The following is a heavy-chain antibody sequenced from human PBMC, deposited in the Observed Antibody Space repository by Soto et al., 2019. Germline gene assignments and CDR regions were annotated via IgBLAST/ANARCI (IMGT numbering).Heavy chain of an antibody. CDR1: XXXFTSYX. Sequence: GASXKVSCKASXXXFTSYXIXXXXQAPGQGLEWMGWISAYNGNTNYAQKLQGRVTMTTDTSTSTAYMELRSLRSDDTAVYYCARDGYNLSPDYWGQGTLVTVX. V-gene: IGHV1-18*01. CDR3: ARDGYNLSPDY. CDR2: ISAYNGNT. J-gene: IGHJ4*02. D-gene: IGHD5-12*01.